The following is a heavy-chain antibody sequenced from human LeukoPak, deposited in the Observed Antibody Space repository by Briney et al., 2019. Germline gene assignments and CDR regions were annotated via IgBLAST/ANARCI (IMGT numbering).Heavy chain of an antibody. CDR3: ARGPIRLRFLEWLPFDY. V-gene: IGHV4-34*01. D-gene: IGHD3-3*01. CDR1: GGSFSGYY. CDR2: INHSGST. Sequence: SETLSLTCAVYGGSFSGYYWSWIRQPPGKGLEWIGEINHSGSTNYSPSLKSRVTISVDTSKDQFSLKLSSVTAADTAVYYCARGPIRLRFLEWLPFDYWGQGTLVTVSS. J-gene: IGHJ4*02.